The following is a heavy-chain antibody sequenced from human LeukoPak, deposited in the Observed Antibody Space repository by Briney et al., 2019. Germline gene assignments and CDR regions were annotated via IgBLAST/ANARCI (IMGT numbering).Heavy chain of an antibody. CDR3: AHCIRNVHYYMDV. V-gene: IGHV4-4*09. D-gene: IGHD1-1*01. J-gene: IGHJ6*03. CDR1: GGSFDSKY. Sequence: KPSETLSLTCSVSGGSFDSKYWSWIRQPPGKGLEWIGYIYTSGSTNFNPSLRSRVAMSIDTSKNQFSLKVYSVTAADTAVYYCAHCIRNVHYYMDVWGKGNTVIVSS. CDR2: IYTSGST.